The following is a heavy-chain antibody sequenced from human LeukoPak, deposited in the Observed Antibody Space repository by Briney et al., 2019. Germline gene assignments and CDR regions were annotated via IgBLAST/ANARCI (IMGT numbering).Heavy chain of an antibody. D-gene: IGHD3-3*01. CDR2: ICASEST. CDR3: ARERVEPKVSSADGFLDYYYMDV. J-gene: IGHJ6*03. Sequence: SQTLSLTCPVSGDSIGSDTFCWNWVRQPAGTGLEWIGRICASESTDYNPSLKSRVTISVDKSKNQFSLKLSSVTAADTAVYYCARERVEPKVSSADGFLDYYYMDVWGKGTTVTVSS. CDR1: GDSIGSDTFC. V-gene: IGHV4-61*02.